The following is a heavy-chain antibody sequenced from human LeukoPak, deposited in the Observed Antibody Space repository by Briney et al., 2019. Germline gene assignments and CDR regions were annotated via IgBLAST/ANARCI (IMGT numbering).Heavy chain of an antibody. V-gene: IGHV1-24*01. CDR2: FDPEDGET. D-gene: IGHD1-26*01. CDR3: ATLVGELLGLREVFDP. Sequence: ASVKVSCKVSGYTLTELSMHWVRQAPGKGLEWMGGFDPEDGETIYAQKFQGRVTMTEDTSTDTAYMELSSLRSEDTAVYYCATLVGELLGLREVFDPWGQGTLVTVSS. CDR1: GYTLTELS. J-gene: IGHJ5*02.